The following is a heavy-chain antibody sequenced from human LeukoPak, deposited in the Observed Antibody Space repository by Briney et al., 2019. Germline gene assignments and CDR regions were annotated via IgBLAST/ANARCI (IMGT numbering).Heavy chain of an antibody. CDR3: ARDVLGSGVNLDF. D-gene: IGHD3-10*02. J-gene: IGHJ4*02. CDR2: IYHSGTT. V-gene: IGHV4-4*02. CDR1: GRSLGERYG. Sequence: SETLSLTCAVSGRSLGERYGWFWVRQPPGGGLEGIGEIYHSGTTNYNPSLKGRVTISLDKSKNQFSLKLSSMTAAVTAVYYCARDVLGSGVNLDFWGQGTLVTVSS.